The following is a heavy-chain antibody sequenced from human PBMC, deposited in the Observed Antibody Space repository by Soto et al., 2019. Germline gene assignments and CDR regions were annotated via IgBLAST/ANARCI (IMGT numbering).Heavy chain of an antibody. J-gene: IGHJ5*02. CDR1: GFTFGTTD. Sequence: PGGSLRLCCAASGFTFGTTDMSWVRQAPGEGLEWVSTIDGSGGITYYADSVKGRFTISRDNSRNTVYLQMNSLRGDETALYYCVKNSGWFNTWGQGALVTVSS. D-gene: IGHD3-10*01. V-gene: IGHV3-23*01. CDR2: IDGSGGIT. CDR3: VKNSGWFNT.